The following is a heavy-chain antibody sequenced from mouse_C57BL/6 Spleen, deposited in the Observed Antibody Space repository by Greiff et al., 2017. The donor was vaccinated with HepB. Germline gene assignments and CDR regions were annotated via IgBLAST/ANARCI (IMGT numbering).Heavy chain of an antibody. CDR3: ARRVLRSYFDV. Sequence: QVQLKESGAELVKPGASVKISCKASGYAFSSYWMNWVKQRPGKGLEWIGQIYPGDGDTNYNGKFKGKATLTADKSSSTAYMQLSSLTSEDSAVYFCARRVLRSYFDVWGTGTTVTVSS. D-gene: IGHD1-1*01. CDR1: GYAFSSYW. J-gene: IGHJ1*03. V-gene: IGHV1-80*01. CDR2: IYPGDGDT.